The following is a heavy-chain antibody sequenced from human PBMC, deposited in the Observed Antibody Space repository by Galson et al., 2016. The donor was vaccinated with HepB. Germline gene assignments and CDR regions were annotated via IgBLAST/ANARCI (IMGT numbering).Heavy chain of an antibody. CDR1: GFTLSNSA. Sequence: SLRLSCAASGFTLSNSAMSWVRQAPGKGLEWVSAMSDSGGSTYYADSVKGRFTISRDNSKNTLYLQMNSLGAKDTAIYYCAVRYSSIWYFQHWGRGTLVSVSS. CDR2: MSDSGGST. CDR3: AVRYSSIWYFQH. D-gene: IGHD6-13*01. J-gene: IGHJ1*01. V-gene: IGHV3-23*01.